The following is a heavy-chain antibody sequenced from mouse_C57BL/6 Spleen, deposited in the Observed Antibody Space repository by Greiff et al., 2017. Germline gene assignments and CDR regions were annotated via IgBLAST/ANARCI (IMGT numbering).Heavy chain of an antibody. J-gene: IGHJ2*01. CDR2: ISSGGDYI. V-gene: IGHV5-9-1*02. Sequence: EVKLVESGEGLVKPGGSLKLSCAASGFTFSSYAMSWVRQTPEKRLEWVAYISSGGDYIYYADTVKGRFTISRDNARNTLYLQMSSLKSEDTAMYYRTRGDGYYVPDYGGQGTTLTVSS. CDR3: TRGDGYYVPDY. D-gene: IGHD2-3*01. CDR1: GFTFSSYA.